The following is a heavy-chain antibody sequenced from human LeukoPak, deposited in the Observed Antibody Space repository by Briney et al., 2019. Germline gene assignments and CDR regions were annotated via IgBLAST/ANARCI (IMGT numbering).Heavy chain of an antibody. Sequence: GGSLRLSCAASGFTFSTYWMHWVRQAPGKGLVWVSHINSDGSAIYYADSVKGRFTVSRDNAKNTLYLQMNSLRADDTAAYYCARGPAYHFDYWGQGTLVTVSS. CDR3: ARGPAYHFDY. CDR2: INSDGSAI. CDR1: GFTFSTYW. J-gene: IGHJ4*02. V-gene: IGHV3-74*01.